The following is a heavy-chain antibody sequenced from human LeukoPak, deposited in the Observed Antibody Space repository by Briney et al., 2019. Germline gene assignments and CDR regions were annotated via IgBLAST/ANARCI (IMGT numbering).Heavy chain of an antibody. V-gene: IGHV1-2*02. CDR3: ARGGYCSSTSCYRGCCYYYMDV. Sequence: ASVKVSCKASGYTFTGYYMRWVRQAPGQGLEWMGCINPNIGGTNYAQKFQGRVTMTRDTSISTAYMELSRLRSDDTAAYYCARGGYCSSTSCYRGCCYYYMDVWGKGTTVTVSS. CDR2: INPNIGGT. CDR1: GYTFTGYY. J-gene: IGHJ6*03. D-gene: IGHD2-2*02.